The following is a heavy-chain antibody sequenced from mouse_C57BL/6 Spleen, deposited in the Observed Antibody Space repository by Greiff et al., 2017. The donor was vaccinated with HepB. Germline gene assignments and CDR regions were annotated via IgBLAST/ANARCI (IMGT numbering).Heavy chain of an antibody. D-gene: IGHD1-1*01. J-gene: IGHJ2*01. V-gene: IGHV14-2*01. CDR2: IDPEDGET. Sequence: VQLKESGAELVKPGASVKLSCTASGFTFKDYYMHWVKQRPEQGLEWIGRIDPEDGETKYAQKFQGKATITADTSSTTAYLQLSILTSEDAAVYYCARGYYSGSSVDYWGQGTTLTVSS. CDR1: GFTFKDYY. CDR3: ARGYYSGSSVDY.